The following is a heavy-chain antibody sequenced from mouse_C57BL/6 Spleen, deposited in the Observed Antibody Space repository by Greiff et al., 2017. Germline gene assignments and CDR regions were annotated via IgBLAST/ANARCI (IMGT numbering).Heavy chain of an antibody. D-gene: IGHD3-2*01. V-gene: IGHV1-26*01. Sequence: VQLQQSGPELVKPGASVKISCKASGYTFTDYYMNWVKQSHGKSLEWIGDINPNNGGTSYNQKFKGKATLTVDKSSSTAYMELRSLTSEDSAVYYCARETARYFDYWGPGTTLTVSS. J-gene: IGHJ2*01. CDR3: ARETARYFDY. CDR2: INPNNGGT. CDR1: GYTFTDYY.